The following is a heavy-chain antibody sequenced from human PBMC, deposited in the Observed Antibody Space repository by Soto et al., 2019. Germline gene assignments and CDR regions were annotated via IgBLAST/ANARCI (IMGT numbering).Heavy chain of an antibody. Sequence: GSLSVSGAASGLTFSSYGMHWVRQAPGKGLEWVAVISYDGSNKYYADSVKGRFTISRDNSKNTLYLQMNRLRAEDTAVYYCEKVLHSSGWYRGIDYWGQGTLVTVSS. J-gene: IGHJ4*02. D-gene: IGHD6-19*01. CDR2: ISYDGSNK. V-gene: IGHV3-30*18. CDR3: EKVLHSSGWYRGIDY. CDR1: GLTFSSYG.